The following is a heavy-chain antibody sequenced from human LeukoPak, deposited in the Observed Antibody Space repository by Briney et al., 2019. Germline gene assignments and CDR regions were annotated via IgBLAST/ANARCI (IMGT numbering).Heavy chain of an antibody. CDR2: ISWNGGIR. Sequence: PGGSLRLSCAASGFTFEDYAMHWVRQTPGKGLEWVSGISWNGGIRDYADSVKGRFTISRDNAKTSLYLQMNSLRPEDTALYYCAKDMWVYARYYFDYWGQGTLVTVSS. CDR1: GFTFEDYA. CDR3: AKDMWVYARYYFDY. V-gene: IGHV3-9*01. D-gene: IGHD2-8*01. J-gene: IGHJ4*02.